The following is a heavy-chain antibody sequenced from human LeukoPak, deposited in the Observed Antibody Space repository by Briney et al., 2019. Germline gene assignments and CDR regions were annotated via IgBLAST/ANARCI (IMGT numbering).Heavy chain of an antibody. J-gene: IGHJ4*02. CDR3: ARVREYYYGSGSPGGY. V-gene: IGHV4-39*07. D-gene: IGHD3-10*01. CDR1: GGSISSSSYY. Sequence: SETLSLTCTVSGGSISSSSYYWGWIRQPPGKGLEWIGSIYYSGSTYYNPSLKSRVTISVDTSKNQFSLNLSSVTAADTAVYYCARVREYYYGSGSPGGYWGQGTLVTVSS. CDR2: IYYSGST.